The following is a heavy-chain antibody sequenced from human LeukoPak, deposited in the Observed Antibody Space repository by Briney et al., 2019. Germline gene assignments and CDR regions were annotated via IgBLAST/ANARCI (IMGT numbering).Heavy chain of an antibody. J-gene: IGHJ6*03. CDR3: ARSSWGYCSGGSCYSDYYYYYMDV. Sequence: PGGSLRLSCAASGFTFSSYDMNWVRQAPGKGLEWVSSISSSSSYIYYADSVKGRFTISRDNAKNSLYLQMNSLRAEDTAVYYCARSSWGYCSGGSCYSDYYYYYMDVWGKGTTVTVSS. D-gene: IGHD2-15*01. CDR1: GFTFSSYD. V-gene: IGHV3-21*01. CDR2: ISSSSSYI.